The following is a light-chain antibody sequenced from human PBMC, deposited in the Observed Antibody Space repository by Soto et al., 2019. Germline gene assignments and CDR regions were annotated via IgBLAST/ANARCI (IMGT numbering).Light chain of an antibody. V-gene: IGKV3-15*01. CDR3: QHYNNWLGT. J-gene: IGKJ4*01. CDR2: GAS. Sequence: EIVVTQSPALLSVSPGERVTLSCRASQSVISSIAWYQQKLGQAPRLLIYGASTRATGIPARFSGSGSGTEFFLTISSLQSEDFAMYYCQHYNNWLGTFGGGTKVEI. CDR1: QSVISS.